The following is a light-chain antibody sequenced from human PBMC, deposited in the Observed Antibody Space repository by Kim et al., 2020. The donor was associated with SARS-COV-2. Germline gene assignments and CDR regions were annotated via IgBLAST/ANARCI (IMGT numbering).Light chain of an antibody. V-gene: IGLV2-18*02. CDR2: EVS. CDR3: SSYTSINTWI. CDR1: SSDVGSSNY. Sequence: QSALTQPASVSGSPGQSITISCTGTSSDVGSSNYVSWYQQPPGTAPKLMIFEVSNRPSGVPDRFSGSKSGNTASLTISGLQAEDEADYYCSSYTSINTWIFGGGTQLTVL. J-gene: IGLJ2*01.